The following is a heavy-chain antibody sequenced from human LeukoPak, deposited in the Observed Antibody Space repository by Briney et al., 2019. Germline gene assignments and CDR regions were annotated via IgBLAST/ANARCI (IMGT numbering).Heavy chain of an antibody. Sequence: GASVKVSCKASGYTFTSYYMHCVRQTPGQRLEWMGIINTSGGSTSYAQKFQGRVTMTRDTSTSTVYMELSSLRSEDTAVYYCAMGETFGPFDYWGQGTLVTVSS. CDR1: GYTFTSYY. D-gene: IGHD3-10*01. V-gene: IGHV1-46*01. CDR3: AMGETFGPFDY. CDR2: INTSGGST. J-gene: IGHJ4*02.